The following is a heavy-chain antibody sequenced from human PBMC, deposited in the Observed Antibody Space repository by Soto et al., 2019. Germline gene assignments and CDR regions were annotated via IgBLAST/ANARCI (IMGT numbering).Heavy chain of an antibody. Sequence: QVPLVQSGAEVKKPGASVKVSCKASGYTFTSYAMHWVRQAPGQRLEWMGWINAGNGNTKYSQKFQGRVTITRDTSASTAYMELSSLRSEDTAVYYCAREIAAAGTDAFDIWGQGTMVTVSS. D-gene: IGHD6-13*01. CDR1: GYTFTSYA. CDR3: AREIAAAGTDAFDI. J-gene: IGHJ3*02. V-gene: IGHV1-3*01. CDR2: INAGNGNT.